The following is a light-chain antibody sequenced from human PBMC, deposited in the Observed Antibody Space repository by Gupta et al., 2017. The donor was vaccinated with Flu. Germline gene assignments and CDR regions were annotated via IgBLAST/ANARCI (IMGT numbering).Light chain of an antibody. J-gene: IGLJ3*02. Sequence: QSVLTQPPSASGTPGQRVTISCSGSSSNVGRYAVNWYQQLPGTAPKLLIYNNNRRPSGVPDRFSASKSGTSASLAISGLQSEDEADYYCAAWDGSLNAWVFGGGTKLTVL. CDR2: NNN. V-gene: IGLV1-44*01. CDR1: SSNVGRYA. CDR3: AAWDGSLNAWV.